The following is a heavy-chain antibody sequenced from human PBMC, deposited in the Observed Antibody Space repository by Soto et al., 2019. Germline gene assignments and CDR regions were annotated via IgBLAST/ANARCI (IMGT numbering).Heavy chain of an antibody. Sequence: EVQLLESGGGVVQPGGSLRLSCAGSGFTFSGYAMSWVRQAPGKGLEWVSSISASGGTTYYADSVKGRFTISRDNSKNTLYLQMSSLRAEDTAIYYCAKRGTKIVATATDYWGQGTLVTVSS. J-gene: IGHJ4*02. V-gene: IGHV3-23*01. CDR1: GFTFSGYA. D-gene: IGHD5-12*01. CDR2: ISASGGTT. CDR3: AKRGTKIVATATDY.